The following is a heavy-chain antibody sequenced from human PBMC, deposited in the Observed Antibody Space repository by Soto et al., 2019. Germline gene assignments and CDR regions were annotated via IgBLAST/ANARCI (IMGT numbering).Heavy chain of an antibody. CDR3: AKDIAAASWNGMDV. J-gene: IGHJ6*02. CDR2: ISYDGSNK. CDR1: VFTFSSYG. D-gene: IGHD6-13*01. Sequence: GGSLRLSCAASVFTFSSYGMHWVRQAPGKGLEWVAVISYDGSNKYYADSVKGRFTISRDNSKNTLYLQMNSLRAEDTAVYYCAKDIAAASWNGMDVWGQGTTVTVSS. V-gene: IGHV3-30*18.